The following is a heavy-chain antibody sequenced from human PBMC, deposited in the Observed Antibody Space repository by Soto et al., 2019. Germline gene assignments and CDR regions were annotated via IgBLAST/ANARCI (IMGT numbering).Heavy chain of an antibody. D-gene: IGHD3-10*01. V-gene: IGHV3-9*01. CDR1: GFTFGDYA. CDR3: AKDRSSGSPYYGMDF. CDR2: FKWNSGDV. J-gene: IGHJ6*02. Sequence: GGSLRLSCAASGFTFGDYAMHWVRQVPGKGLEWISGFKWNSGDVGYADSVKGRFTISRDNAKNSLYLQMNSLRPEDTAVYYCAKDRSSGSPYYGMDFWGQGTMVTVSS.